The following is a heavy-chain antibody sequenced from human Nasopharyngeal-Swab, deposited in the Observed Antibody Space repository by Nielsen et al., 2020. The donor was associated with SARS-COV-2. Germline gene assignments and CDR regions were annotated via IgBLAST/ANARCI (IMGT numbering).Heavy chain of an antibody. V-gene: IGHV3-30-3*01. D-gene: IGHD3-22*01. J-gene: IGHJ3*02. CDR3: ARRNGYYYDSSGPGLDAFDI. CDR2: ISYDGSNK. CDR1: GFTFSSYA. Sequence: GGSRRLSCAASGFTFSSYAMHWVRQAPGKGLEWVAVISYDGSNKYYADSVKGRFTISRDNSKNTLYLQMNSLRAEDTAVYYCARRNGYYYDSSGPGLDAFDIWGQGTMVTVSS.